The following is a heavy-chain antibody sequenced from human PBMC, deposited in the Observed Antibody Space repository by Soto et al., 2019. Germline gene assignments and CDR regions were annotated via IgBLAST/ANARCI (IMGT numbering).Heavy chain of an antibody. J-gene: IGHJ4*02. V-gene: IGHV3-23*01. CDR3: AKRGEKSFDY. Sequence: GGSLRLSCAASGFTFSNSAMSWVRQAPGKGLEWVSAISGSGGSTYHADSVKGRFTISRDNSKNTLYVQMNSLRAEDTAVYYCAKRGEKSFDYWGQGALVTVSS. CDR1: GFTFSNSA. D-gene: IGHD3-10*01. CDR2: ISGSGGST.